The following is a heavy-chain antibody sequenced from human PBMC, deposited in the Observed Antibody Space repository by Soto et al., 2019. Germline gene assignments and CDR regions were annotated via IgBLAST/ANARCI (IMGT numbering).Heavy chain of an antibody. CDR1: GGTFSSYA. D-gene: IGHD3-3*01. V-gene: IGHV1-69*01. Sequence: QVQLVQSGAEVKKPGSSVKVSCKASGGTFSSYAISWVRQAPGQGLEWMGGIIPIFGTANYAQKFQGRVTITADESTGQAYRELSSLGAEDTAVYYWGRAEWLLGGGGRYYFDYWGQGTLVTVSS. CDR3: GRAEWLLGGGGRYYFDY. CDR2: IIPIFGTA. J-gene: IGHJ4*02.